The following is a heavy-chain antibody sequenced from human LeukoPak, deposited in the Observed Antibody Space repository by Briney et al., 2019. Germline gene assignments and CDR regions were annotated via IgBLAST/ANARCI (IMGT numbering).Heavy chain of an antibody. D-gene: IGHD2-15*01. CDR1: GFTFGDYA. Sequence: GGSLRLSCTASGFTFGDYAMSWIRQAPGKGLEWVGFIRSKAYGGTTEYAASVKGRFTISRDDSKSIAYLQMNSLKTEDTAVYYCTRALATFGYWGQGTLVTVSS. CDR3: TRALATFGY. V-gene: IGHV3-49*03. CDR2: IRSKAYGGTT. J-gene: IGHJ4*02.